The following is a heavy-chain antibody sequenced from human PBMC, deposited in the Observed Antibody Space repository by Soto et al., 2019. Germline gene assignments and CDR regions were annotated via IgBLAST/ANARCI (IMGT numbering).Heavy chain of an antibody. D-gene: IGHD4-17*01. CDR1: GFTFSSYA. Sequence: LGLSCAASGFTFSSYAMSWVRQAPVKGLEWVSAISGSGGSTYYADSVKGRFTISRDNSKNTLYLQMNSLRAEDTAVYYCAKNLGYGTVTSPIDYWGQGTLVTVSS. CDR3: AKNLGYGTVTSPIDY. J-gene: IGHJ4*02. CDR2: ISGSGGST. V-gene: IGHV3-23*01.